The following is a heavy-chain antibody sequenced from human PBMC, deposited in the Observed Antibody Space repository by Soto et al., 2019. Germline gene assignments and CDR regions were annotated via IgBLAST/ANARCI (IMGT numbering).Heavy chain of an antibody. CDR3: ARSNGDYVSWFDP. D-gene: IGHD4-17*01. CDR1: GGSISSGGYS. CDR2: IYHSGST. J-gene: IGHJ5*02. Sequence: SETLSLTCAVSGGSISSGGYSWSWIRQPPGKGLEWIGYIYHSGSTYYNPSLKSRVTISVYRSKNQFSMKLSSVTAADTAVYYCARSNGDYVSWFDPWGQGTLVTVSS. V-gene: IGHV4-30-2*01.